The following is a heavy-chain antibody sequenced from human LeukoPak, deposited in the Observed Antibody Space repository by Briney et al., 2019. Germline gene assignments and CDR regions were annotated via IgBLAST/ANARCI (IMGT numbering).Heavy chain of an antibody. CDR3: AREYSSSPWAFDI. J-gene: IGHJ3*02. V-gene: IGHV3-11*04. CDR2: ISSSGGTT. Sequence: GGSLRLSCAASGFTVSSNYMSWVRQAPGKGLDWVSHISSSGGTTYYADSVKGRFTISRDNAKNSLYLQMNSLRVEDTAVYFCAREYSSSPWAFDIWGQGTMVTVSS. D-gene: IGHD6-6*01. CDR1: GFTVSSNY.